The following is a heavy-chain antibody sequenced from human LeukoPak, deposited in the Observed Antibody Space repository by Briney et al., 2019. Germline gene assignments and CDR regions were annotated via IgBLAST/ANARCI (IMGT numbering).Heavy chain of an antibody. CDR3: ARGGSVDYYYYYGMDV. CDR1: GGSFSGYY. J-gene: IGHJ6*02. V-gene: IGHV4-59*01. D-gene: IGHD1-26*01. Sequence: SETLSLTCAVYGGSFSGYYWSWIRQPPGKGLEWIGNIYYSGSTNYNPSLKSRVTISVDTSKNQFSLKLSSVTAADTAVYYCARGGSVDYYYYYGMDVWGQGTTVTVSS. CDR2: IYYSGST.